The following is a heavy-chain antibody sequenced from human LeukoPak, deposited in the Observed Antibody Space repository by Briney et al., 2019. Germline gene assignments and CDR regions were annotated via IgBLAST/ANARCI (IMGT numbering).Heavy chain of an antibody. CDR3: VSGSLQSGYNFDY. Sequence: RAGGSLRLSCAASGFTFSNYWMHWIRQVPGKGLVWVSHIKYDGSATNYADSVKGRFTISRDNAKNTLYLQMNSLRAEDTAVYFCVSGSLQSGYNFDYWGQGALVTVSS. J-gene: IGHJ4*02. CDR1: GFTFSNYW. V-gene: IGHV3-74*01. CDR2: IKYDGSAT. D-gene: IGHD3-3*01.